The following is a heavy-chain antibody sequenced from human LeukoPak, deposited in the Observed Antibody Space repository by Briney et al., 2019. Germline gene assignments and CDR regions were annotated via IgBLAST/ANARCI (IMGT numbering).Heavy chain of an antibody. Sequence: PSETLSLTCAVYGGSFSGYYWSWIRQPPGKGLEWIGSIYYSGSTYYNPSLKSRVTISVDTSKNQFSLKLSSVTATDTAVYYCATTSSLRYFDWTVTPVAFDIWGQGTMVTVSS. D-gene: IGHD3-9*01. CDR1: GGSFSGYY. CDR3: ATTSSLRYFDWTVTPVAFDI. CDR2: IYYSGST. J-gene: IGHJ3*02. V-gene: IGHV4-34*01.